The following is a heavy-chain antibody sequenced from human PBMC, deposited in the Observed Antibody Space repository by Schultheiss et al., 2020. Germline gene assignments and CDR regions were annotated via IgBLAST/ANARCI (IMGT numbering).Heavy chain of an antibody. J-gene: IGHJ4*02. D-gene: IGHD3-22*01. CDR3: ARTREGGLLLFDY. CDR1: GGSISSYY. CDR2: IYYSGST. Sequence: SCTVSGGSISSYYWSWIRQPPGKGLEWIEYIYYSGSTNYNPSLKSRVTISVDTSKSRFSLKLSSVTAADTAVYYCARTREGGLLLFDYWGQGTLVTVSS. V-gene: IGHV4-59*08.